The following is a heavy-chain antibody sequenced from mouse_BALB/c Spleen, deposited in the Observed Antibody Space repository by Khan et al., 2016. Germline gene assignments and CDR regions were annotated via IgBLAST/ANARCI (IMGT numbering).Heavy chain of an antibody. D-gene: IGHD2-14*01. CDR1: GYTFNSYW. Sequence: QVQLQQSGAELAKPGASVKMSCKASGYTFNSYWMHWVKQRPGQGLEWIGYINPSNGYNEYNQKFKDKATLTADKSSSTAYMQLSSLTSEDAAVYYCASRYDVYYAMDYWRQGTSVTVS. CDR2: INPSNGYN. J-gene: IGHJ4*01. CDR3: ASRYDVYYAMDY. V-gene: IGHV1-7*01.